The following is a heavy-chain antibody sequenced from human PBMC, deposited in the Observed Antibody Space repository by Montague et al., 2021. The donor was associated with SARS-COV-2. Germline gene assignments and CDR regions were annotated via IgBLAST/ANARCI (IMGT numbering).Heavy chain of an antibody. J-gene: IGHJ6*02. V-gene: IGHV4-39*01. CDR3: ARHYGVVVPAALYYSYGIDV. CDR2: IYYSGST. Sequence: SETLSLTCTVSGGSISSSSYYWGWIRQPPGKGLEWIGSIYYSGSTYYNPSLKSRVTISVDTSKNQFSLKLSSVTAADTAVYYCARHYGVVVPAALYYSYGIDVWGQGTTVTVSS. D-gene: IGHD2-2*01. CDR1: GGSISSSSYY.